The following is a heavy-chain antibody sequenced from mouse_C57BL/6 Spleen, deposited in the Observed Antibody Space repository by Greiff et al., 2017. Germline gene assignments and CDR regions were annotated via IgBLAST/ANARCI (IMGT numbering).Heavy chain of an antibody. CDR1: GYTFTDYY. V-gene: IGHV1-26*01. J-gene: IGHJ4*01. D-gene: IGHD2-4*01. CDR2: INPNNGGT. CDR3: ARWGDYDEVYYAMDY. Sequence: EVQLQQSGPELVKPGASVKISCKASGYTFTDYYMNWVKQSHGKSLEWIGDINPNNGGTSYNQKFKGKATLTVDKSSSTDYMELRSLTSEDSAVYYCARWGDYDEVYYAMDYWGQGTSVTVSS.